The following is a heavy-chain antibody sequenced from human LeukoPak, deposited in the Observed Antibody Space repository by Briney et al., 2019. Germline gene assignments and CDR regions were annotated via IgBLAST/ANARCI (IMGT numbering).Heavy chain of an antibody. D-gene: IGHD3-10*01. CDR2: IYYTGST. J-gene: IGHJ3*01. CDR3: ARDVGLWFGELLGDAFDV. Sequence: SETLSLTCSVSGGSITSHNYYWGWIRQPPGKELEWAGSIYYTGSTYYNPSFQGRVTISIDTSKNHFSLDLSSVTAADTAVYYCARDVGLWFGELLGDAFDVWGQGTMVTVSS. V-gene: IGHV4-39*07. CDR1: GGSITSHNYY.